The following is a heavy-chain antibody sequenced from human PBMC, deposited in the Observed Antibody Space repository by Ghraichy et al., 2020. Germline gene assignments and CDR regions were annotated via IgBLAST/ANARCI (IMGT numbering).Heavy chain of an antibody. V-gene: IGHV3-30*18. CDR1: GFTFSSYG. Sequence: GGSLRLSCAASGFTFSSYGMHWVRQAPGKGLEWVAVISYDGSNKYYADSVKGRFTISRDNSKNTLYLQMNSLRAEDTAVYYCAKDSDHLGELSVGWVYWGQGTLVTVSS. D-gene: IGHD3-16*02. CDR2: ISYDGSNK. J-gene: IGHJ4*02. CDR3: AKDSDHLGELSVGWVY.